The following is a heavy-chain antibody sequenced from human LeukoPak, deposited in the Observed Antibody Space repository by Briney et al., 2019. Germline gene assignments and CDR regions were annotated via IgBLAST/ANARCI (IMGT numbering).Heavy chain of an antibody. D-gene: IGHD3-22*01. Sequence: SVKASCKASGGTFSSYAISWVRQAPGQGLEWMGGIIPIFGTANYAQKFQGRVTITTDESTSTAYMELSSLRSEDTGVYYCANPERNYYDTSGYSMVEIDHWGQGTLVTVSS. V-gene: IGHV1-69*05. CDR1: GGTFSSYA. CDR3: ANPERNYYDTSGYSMVEIDH. J-gene: IGHJ4*02. CDR2: IIPIFGTA.